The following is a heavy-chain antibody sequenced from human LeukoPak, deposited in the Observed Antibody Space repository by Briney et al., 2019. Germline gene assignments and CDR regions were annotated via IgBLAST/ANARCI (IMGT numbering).Heavy chain of an antibody. CDR2: ISYDGSNK. CDR3: AKDTSSGSSPFDY. V-gene: IGHV3-30-3*01. J-gene: IGHJ4*02. Sequence: GGSLRLSCAASGFTFSSYAMHWVRQAPGKGLEWVAVISYDGSNKYYADSVKGRFTISRDNSKNTLYLQMNSLRAEDTAVYYCAKDTSSGSSPFDYWGQGTLVTVSS. D-gene: IGHD3-10*01. CDR1: GFTFSSYA.